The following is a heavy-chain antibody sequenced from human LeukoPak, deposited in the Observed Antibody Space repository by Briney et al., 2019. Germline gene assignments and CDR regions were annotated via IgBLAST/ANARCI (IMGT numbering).Heavy chain of an antibody. Sequence: GVSLRLSCAASGFTFSDYYMSWIRQAPGKGLEWVSYISSSGSTIYYADSVKGRFTISRDNAKNSLYLQMNSLRAEDTAVYYCARDVDDYGDYVGVDYWGQGTLVTVSS. CDR3: ARDVDDYGDYVGVDY. CDR1: GFTFSDYY. J-gene: IGHJ4*02. CDR2: ISSSGSTI. D-gene: IGHD4-17*01. V-gene: IGHV3-11*04.